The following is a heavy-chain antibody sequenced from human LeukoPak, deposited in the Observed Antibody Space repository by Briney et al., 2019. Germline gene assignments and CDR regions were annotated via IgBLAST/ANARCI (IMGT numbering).Heavy chain of an antibody. J-gene: IGHJ5*02. CDR1: GYTFTSYG. V-gene: IGHV1-18*01. CDR2: ISAYYCNK. D-gene: IGHD3-22*01. Sequence: GASVKVSCKASGYTFTSYGISWVRQAPGQGLEGMGWISAYYCNKNYAQKLQDRVTMATDTSTSTAYMELRSLRSDDTAVYYCARDPPRYDSSGYYYYMGFDPWGQGTLVTVSS. CDR3: ARDPPRYDSSGYYYYMGFDP.